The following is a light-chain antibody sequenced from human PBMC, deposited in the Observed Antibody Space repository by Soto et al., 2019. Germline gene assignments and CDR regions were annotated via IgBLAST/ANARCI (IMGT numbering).Light chain of an antibody. Sequence: ENVLTQSPGGLSLSPGERATLCCRASQSISRTYLAWYQQKPVQAPRLLIYATSSRATGIPDRFSGSGSGTDFTLTISRLEPEDFAVYYCQQYGTSPITFGQGTRLEIK. CDR2: ATS. CDR1: QSISRTY. CDR3: QQYGTSPIT. V-gene: IGKV3-20*01. J-gene: IGKJ5*01.